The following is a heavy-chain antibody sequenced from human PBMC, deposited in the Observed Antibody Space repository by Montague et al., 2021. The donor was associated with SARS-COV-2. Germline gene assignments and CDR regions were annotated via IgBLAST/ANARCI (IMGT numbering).Heavy chain of an antibody. CDR1: GGSISDNNW. J-gene: IGHJ5*02. V-gene: IGHV4-4*02. Sequence: SETLSLTCGVSGGSISDNNWWSWVRQSPETGLEWIGEISLGGHTDYNPSLKSRVTISLDKTKNQFSLMLTSVTAADTAVYYCARDIWEPEVRSRGWFDPWGQGMLVTVSS. CDR2: ISLGGHT. CDR3: ARDIWEPEVRSRGWFDP. D-gene: IGHD1-26*01.